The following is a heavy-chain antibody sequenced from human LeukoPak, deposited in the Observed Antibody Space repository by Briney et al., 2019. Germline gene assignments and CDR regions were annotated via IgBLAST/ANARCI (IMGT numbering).Heavy chain of an antibody. J-gene: IGHJ5*02. D-gene: IGHD6-25*01. V-gene: IGHV4-39*07. CDR1: GGSISSSSYY. Sequence: SETLPLTCTVSGGSISSSSYYWGWIRQPPGKGLEWIGSIYYSGSTYYNPSLKSRVTISVDTSKNQFSLKLSSVTAADTAVYYCARDFQRNWFDPWGQGTLVTVSS. CDR2: IYYSGST. CDR3: ARDFQRNWFDP.